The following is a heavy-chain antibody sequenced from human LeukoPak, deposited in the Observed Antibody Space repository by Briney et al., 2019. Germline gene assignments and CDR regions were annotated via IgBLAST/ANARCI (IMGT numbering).Heavy chain of an antibody. CDR1: GYSFTGYW. J-gene: IGHJ3*02. CDR2: IFPDDSDT. CDR3: ARRAHHDAFDI. V-gene: IGHV5-51*01. Sequence: GESLKISCKAFGYSFTGYWIGWVRQMPGKGLEWMSFIFPDDSDTTYSPSFQGQVTISADKSISTVYLQWSSLKASDTAMYYCARRAHHDAFDIWGQGTMVTASS.